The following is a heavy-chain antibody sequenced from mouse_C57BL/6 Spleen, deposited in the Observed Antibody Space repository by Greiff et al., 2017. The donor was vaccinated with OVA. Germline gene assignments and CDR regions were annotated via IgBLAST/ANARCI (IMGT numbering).Heavy chain of an antibody. D-gene: IGHD2-3*01. CDR3: TRHHYDGYYRFAY. V-gene: IGHV6-6*01. CDR2: IRNKANNHAT. CDR1: GFTFSDAW. J-gene: IGHJ3*01. Sequence: EVKLQESGGGLVQPGGSMKLSCAASGFTFSDAWMDWVRQSPEKGLEWVAEIRNKANNHATYYAESVKGRFTISRDDSKSSVYLQMNSLRAEDTGIYYCTRHHYDGYYRFAYWGQGTLVTVSA.